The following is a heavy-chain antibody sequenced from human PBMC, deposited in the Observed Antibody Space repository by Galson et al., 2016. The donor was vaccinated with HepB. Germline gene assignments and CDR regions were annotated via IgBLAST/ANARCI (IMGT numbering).Heavy chain of an antibody. J-gene: IGHJ4*02. CDR2: VRSKGNSYAT. D-gene: IGHD6-19*01. V-gene: IGHV3-73*01. Sequence: SLRLSCAASGFTFSGSAMHWVRQASGKGLEWVGRVRSKGNSYATGYAASVKGRFTISRDDSKNTAYLQMNSLKTQDTAVYYCTRAPSGWYPLDYWGQGTLVTGSS. CDR1: GFTFSGSA. CDR3: TRAPSGWYPLDY.